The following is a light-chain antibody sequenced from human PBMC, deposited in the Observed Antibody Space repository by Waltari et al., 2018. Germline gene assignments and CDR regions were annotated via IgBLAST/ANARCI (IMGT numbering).Light chain of an antibody. V-gene: IGLV1-44*01. J-gene: IGLJ3*02. CDR3: AAWDDSLNGRWV. Sequence: QSVLTQPPSASGTPGQRVTTSCSGSASNLGSHIVTWYQQLPGKAPQLLIYRSDQRPPVVPDRFSGSKSGTSASLDIRGLQSEDEADYYCAAWDDSLNGRWVFGGGTKVTVL. CDR2: RSD. CDR1: ASNLGSHI.